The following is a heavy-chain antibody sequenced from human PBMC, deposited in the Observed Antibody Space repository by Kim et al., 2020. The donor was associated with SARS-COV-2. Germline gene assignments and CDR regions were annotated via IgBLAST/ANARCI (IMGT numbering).Heavy chain of an antibody. D-gene: IGHD2-15*01. CDR2: MLFDRCNK. J-gene: IGHJ4*02. CDR3: ATEGGTGGRCGYFDS. Sequence: GGSLRLSCWASGLYIIHYVSQAAGQGLERVAAMLFDRCNKYIVDSVKGRLTISSNDSKNAAYLELNSLRDEDSAVYYCATEGGTGGRCGYFDSWGQGPLVTVSS. CDR1: GLYI. V-gene: IGHV3-30*01.